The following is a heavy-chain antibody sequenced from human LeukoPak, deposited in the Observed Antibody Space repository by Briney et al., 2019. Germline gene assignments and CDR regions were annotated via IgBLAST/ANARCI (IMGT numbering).Heavy chain of an antibody. CDR2: ISSSSSTT. CDR3: VRKFDY. J-gene: IGHJ4*02. V-gene: IGHV3-48*02. CDR1: GFTFSSYN. Sequence: GGSLRLSCAASGFTFSSYNMNWVRQAPGKGLEWVSHISSSSSTTYYADSVKGQFTISRDNAKNSLHLQMNSLRDEDTAVYYCVRKFDYWGQGILVTVSS.